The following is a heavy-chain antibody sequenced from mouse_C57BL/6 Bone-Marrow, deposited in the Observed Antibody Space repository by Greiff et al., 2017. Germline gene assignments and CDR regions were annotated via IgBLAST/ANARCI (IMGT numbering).Heavy chain of an antibody. J-gene: IGHJ3*01. CDR1: GYTFTDYE. Sequence: QVQLQQSGAELVRPGASVTLSCKASGYTFTDYEMHWVKQTPVHGLEWIGAIDPETGGTAYNQKFKGKAILTADKSSSTAYMGLRSLTSEDSAVYYCTRSGELRLPFAYWGQGTLVTVSA. CDR3: TRSGELRLPFAY. D-gene: IGHD3-2*02. CDR2: IDPETGGT. V-gene: IGHV1-15*01.